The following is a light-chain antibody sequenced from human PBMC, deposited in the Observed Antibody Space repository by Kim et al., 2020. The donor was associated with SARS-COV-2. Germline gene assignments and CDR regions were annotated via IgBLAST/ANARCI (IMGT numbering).Light chain of an antibody. V-gene: IGLV1-47*01. Sequence: PGQRVTISCSGSSSNIGSNYVYWYQQLPGTAPKLLIYRNNQRPSGVPDRFSGSKSGTSASLAISGLRSEDEADYYCAAWDDSLSSLFGTGTKVTVL. J-gene: IGLJ1*01. CDR1: SSNIGSNY. CDR3: AAWDDSLSSL. CDR2: RNN.